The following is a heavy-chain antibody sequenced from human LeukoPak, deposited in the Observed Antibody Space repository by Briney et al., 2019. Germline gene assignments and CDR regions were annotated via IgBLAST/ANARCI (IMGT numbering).Heavy chain of an antibody. D-gene: IGHD3-3*01. Sequence: ASVKVSCKASGYTFISYTITWVRQAPGQGLEWMGWISPHNGNTNYAQKLQDRVTMTTDTSTNTAHMELRSLRSDDTAVYYCARGPGITIFGGQGDYWGQGTLVTVSS. CDR3: ARGPGITIFGGQGDY. J-gene: IGHJ4*02. CDR1: GYTFISYT. CDR2: ISPHNGNT. V-gene: IGHV1-18*01.